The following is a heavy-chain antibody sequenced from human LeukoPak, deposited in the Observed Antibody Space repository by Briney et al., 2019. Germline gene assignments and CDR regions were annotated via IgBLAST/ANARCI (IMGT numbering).Heavy chain of an antibody. CDR1: GYTFTNYH. D-gene: IGHD3-22*01. J-gene: IGHJ5*02. Sequence: ASVKVSCKASGYTFTNYHINWVRQATGQGLEWMGWMNPNSGNTGYAQKFQGRVTFTRDTSVSTAYMELNSLTSEDTAVYYCARMYYYDTSGNPNWFDPWGQGTRVTVSS. CDR2: MNPNSGNT. V-gene: IGHV1-8*03. CDR3: ARMYYYDTSGNPNWFDP.